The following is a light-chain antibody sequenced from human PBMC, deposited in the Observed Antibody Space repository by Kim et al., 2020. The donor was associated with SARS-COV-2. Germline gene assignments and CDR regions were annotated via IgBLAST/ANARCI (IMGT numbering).Light chain of an antibody. V-gene: IGKV1-8*01. Sequence: AIRITQSPSSLSASTVDRVTITCRASQDISSYLAWYQQKPGKAPKFLIYAASTLQSGVPSRFSGSGSGTDFTLTISCLQSEDFATYYCQQYHTSPYTFGQGTKLEI. CDR2: AAS. J-gene: IGKJ2*01. CDR1: QDISSY. CDR3: QQYHTSPYT.